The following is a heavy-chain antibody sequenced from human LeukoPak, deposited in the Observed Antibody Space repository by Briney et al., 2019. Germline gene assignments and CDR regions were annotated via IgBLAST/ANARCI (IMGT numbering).Heavy chain of an antibody. CDR1: GYTFTSYY. CDR2: INPSGGST. Sequence: ASVKVSCKASGYTFTSYYMHWVRQAPGQGLEWMGIINPSGGSTSYAQKFQGRVTMTRDTSTSTVYMKLSSLRSEDTAMYYCAREWAGIFGSSWGQGTLVTVS. V-gene: IGHV1-46*01. CDR3: AREWAGIFGSS. D-gene: IGHD2/OR15-2a*01. J-gene: IGHJ5*02.